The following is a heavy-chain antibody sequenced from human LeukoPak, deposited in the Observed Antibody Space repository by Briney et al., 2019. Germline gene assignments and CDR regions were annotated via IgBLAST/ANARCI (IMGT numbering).Heavy chain of an antibody. Sequence: SSETLSLTCTVSGGSISSYYWSWIRQPPGKGLEWIGYIYYSGSTNYNPSLKSRVTISVDTSKNQFSLKLSSVTAADTAVYYCARSRALLWFGELFSDAFDIWGQGTMVTVSS. J-gene: IGHJ3*02. D-gene: IGHD3-10*01. V-gene: IGHV4-59*08. CDR3: ARSRALLWFGELFSDAFDI. CDR1: GGSISSYY. CDR2: IYYSGST.